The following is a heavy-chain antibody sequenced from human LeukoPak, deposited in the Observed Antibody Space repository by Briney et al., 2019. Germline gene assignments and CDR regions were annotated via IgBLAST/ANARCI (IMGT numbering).Heavy chain of an antibody. V-gene: IGHV3-23*01. D-gene: IGHD5-12*01. CDR1: GFTFKNYA. Sequence: GGSLRLSCAASGFTFKNYAMSWVRQAPGKGLEWVAAISGNGRGDIYYADSVKGRFTISRDNSKNTLFLQMNSLSADDTGIYYCAKDGAWLRFDDWGQGILVSVSS. CDR3: AKDGAWLRFDD. CDR2: ISGNGRGDI. J-gene: IGHJ4*02.